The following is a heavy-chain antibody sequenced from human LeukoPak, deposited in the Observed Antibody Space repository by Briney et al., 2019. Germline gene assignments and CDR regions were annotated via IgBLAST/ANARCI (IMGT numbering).Heavy chain of an antibody. Sequence: ASVKVSCKASGYTFTSYGISWVRQAPGQGLEWMGWISAYNGNTNYAQKLQGRVTMTTDTSTSTAYMELRSLRSDDTAVYYCARDRDYGPYEPSYFYYWGQGTLVTVSS. CDR1: GYTFTSYG. CDR3: ARDRDYGPYEPSYFYY. J-gene: IGHJ4*02. V-gene: IGHV1-18*01. CDR2: ISAYNGNT. D-gene: IGHD4-17*01.